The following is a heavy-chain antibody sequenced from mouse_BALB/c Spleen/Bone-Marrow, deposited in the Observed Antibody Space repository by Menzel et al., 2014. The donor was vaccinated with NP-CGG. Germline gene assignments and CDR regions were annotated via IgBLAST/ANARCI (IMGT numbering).Heavy chain of an antibody. Sequence: QVQLQQSGAELVKPGASVKLSCKASGYTFSNYYMYWVKQRPGQGLEWIGESNPSNGGSNSNEKFKSKATLTVDKSSSTAYMQLSSLTSEDSAVYYCTRSNYGYWYFDVWGAGTTVTVSS. CDR1: GYTFSNYY. CDR2: SNPSNGGS. V-gene: IGHV1S81*02. D-gene: IGHD1-1*01. J-gene: IGHJ1*01. CDR3: TRSNYGYWYFDV.